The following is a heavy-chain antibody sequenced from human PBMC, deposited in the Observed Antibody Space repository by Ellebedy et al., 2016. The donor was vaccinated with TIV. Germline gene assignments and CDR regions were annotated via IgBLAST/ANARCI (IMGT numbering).Heavy chain of an antibody. J-gene: IGHJ4*02. CDR2: ISYTGSNR. CDR3: AKAGGIQLWSPTNDY. V-gene: IGHV3-30*04. CDR1: GFTFSSYA. Sequence: GESLKISXAASGFTFSSYAMHWVRQAPGKGMEWVAAISYTGSNRYYADSVKGRFTISRDNSKKTLYLQMSSLIPDDTAVYYCAKAGGIQLWSPTNDYWGQGTLVTVSS. D-gene: IGHD1-1*01.